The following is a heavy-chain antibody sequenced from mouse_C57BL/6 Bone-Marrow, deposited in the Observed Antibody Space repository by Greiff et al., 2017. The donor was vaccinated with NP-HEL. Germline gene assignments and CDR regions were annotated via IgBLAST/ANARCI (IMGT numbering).Heavy chain of an antibody. CDR1: EYEFPSHD. V-gene: IGHV5-2*01. CDR3: ARRYDYDVDFDY. D-gene: IGHD2-4*01. Sequence: EVMLVESGGGLVQPGESLKLSCESNEYEFPSHDMSWVRKTPEKRLELVAAINSDGGSTYYPDTMERRFIITRDNTKKTLYLQMSSLRSEDTSLYYCARRYDYDVDFDYWGQGTTLTVSS. J-gene: IGHJ2*01. CDR2: INSDGGST.